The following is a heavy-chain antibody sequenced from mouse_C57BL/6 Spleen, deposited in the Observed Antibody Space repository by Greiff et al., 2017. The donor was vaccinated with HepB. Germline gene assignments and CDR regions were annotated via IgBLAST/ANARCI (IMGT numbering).Heavy chain of an antibody. V-gene: IGHV1-26*01. D-gene: IGHD1-1*01. CDR1: GYTFTDYY. J-gene: IGHJ4*01. CDR3: ARPHYYGSSCMDY. CDR2: INPNNGGT. Sequence: VQLKQSGPELVKPGASVKISCKASGYTFTDYYMNWVKQSHGKSLEWIGDINPNNGGTSYNQKFKGKATLTVDKSSSTAYMELRSLTSEDSAVYYCARPHYYGSSCMDYWGQGTSVTVSS.